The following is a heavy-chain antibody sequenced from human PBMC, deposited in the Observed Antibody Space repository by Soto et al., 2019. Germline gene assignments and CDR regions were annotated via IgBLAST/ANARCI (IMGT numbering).Heavy chain of an antibody. J-gene: IGHJ3*02. CDR3: ARLLCSGNSCSLGGGFDI. V-gene: IGHV4-31*03. CDR1: GVSVTSGGFF. D-gene: IGHD2-2*01. Sequence: SETLSLTCTVSGVSVTSGGFFWSWIRHHPAKGLEWIGYISYSGSAYYSPFLKSRVSIAADTSSILFSLRLTSLTAADTAVYFCARLLCSGNSCSLGGGFDIWGQGTTVTVSS. CDR2: ISYSGSA.